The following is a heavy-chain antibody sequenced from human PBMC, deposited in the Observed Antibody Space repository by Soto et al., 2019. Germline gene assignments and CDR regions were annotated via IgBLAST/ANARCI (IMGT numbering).Heavy chain of an antibody. CDR2: IYYSGST. Sequence: ETLSLTCTVSGGSISSYYWSWIRQPPGKGLEWIGYIYYSGSTNYNPSLKSRVTISVDTSKNQFSLKLSSVTAADTAIYYCAREFYYDSSGIGFDSWGQGTLVTVSS. CDR3: AREFYYDSSGIGFDS. D-gene: IGHD3-22*01. J-gene: IGHJ4*02. CDR1: GGSISSYY. V-gene: IGHV4-59*01.